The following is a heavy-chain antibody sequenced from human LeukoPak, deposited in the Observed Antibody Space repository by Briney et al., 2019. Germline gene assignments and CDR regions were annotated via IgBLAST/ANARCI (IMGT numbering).Heavy chain of an antibody. V-gene: IGHV1-18*01. J-gene: IGHJ6*03. CDR1: GYTFTSSG. CDR3: ARDKTGYGDYSLQYYMDV. Sequence: GASVKVSCKASGYTFTSSGISWVRQAPGQGLEWMGWISAYNGNTNYAQKLQGRVTMTTDTSTSTAYMELRSLRSDDTAVYYCARDKTGYGDYSLQYYMDVWGKGTTVTVSS. CDR2: ISAYNGNT. D-gene: IGHD4-17*01.